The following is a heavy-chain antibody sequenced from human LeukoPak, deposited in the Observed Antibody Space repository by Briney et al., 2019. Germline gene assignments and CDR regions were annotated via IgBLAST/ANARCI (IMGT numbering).Heavy chain of an antibody. CDR1: GGSISSYY. J-gene: IGHJ4*02. D-gene: IGHD4-11*01. CDR3: ARQLYSNYNYFDY. V-gene: IGHV4-59*08. CDR2: THYSGST. Sequence: SETLSLTCTVSGGSISSYYWSWIRQPPGKGLEWIGYTHYSGSTNYNPSLKSRVTISGDTSENRFSLRLSFVTAADTAVYCCARQLYSNYNYFDYWGQGALVTVSS.